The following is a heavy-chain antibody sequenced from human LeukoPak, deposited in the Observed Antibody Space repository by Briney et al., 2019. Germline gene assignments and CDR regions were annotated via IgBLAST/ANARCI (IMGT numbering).Heavy chain of an antibody. D-gene: IGHD2-21*02. CDR1: DYSLTNYW. V-gene: IGHV5-51*01. CDR3: ARRVTASYAFDY. J-gene: IGHJ4*02. Sequence: GDSRKISCTASDYSLTNYWLGGVRQMPGKGLEWRWITYPSDYNDRYRPSFQGQVTISADNSISTAYLQWRSLKTSDTAMYYCARRVTASYAFDYWGQGTLVTVSS. CDR2: TYPSDYND.